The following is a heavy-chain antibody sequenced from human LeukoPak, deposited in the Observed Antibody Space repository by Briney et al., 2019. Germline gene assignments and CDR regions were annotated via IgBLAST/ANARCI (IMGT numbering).Heavy chain of an antibody. V-gene: IGHV3-53*01. CDR1: EFTFSSYS. CDR3: ARYYDSSDFFDY. J-gene: IGHJ4*02. Sequence: GGSLRLSCAASEFTFSSYSMNWVRQAPGKGLEWVSVIYSGGSTYYANSVKGRFTISRDNSKNTLYLQMNSLRAEDTAVYYCARYYDSSDFFDYWGQGTLVTVSS. CDR2: IYSGGST. D-gene: IGHD3-22*01.